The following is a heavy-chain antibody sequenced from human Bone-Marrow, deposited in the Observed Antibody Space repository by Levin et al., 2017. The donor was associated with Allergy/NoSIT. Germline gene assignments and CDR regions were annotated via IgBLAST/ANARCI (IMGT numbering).Heavy chain of an antibody. Sequence: LSQTLSLTCAVSGGSISSYYWSWIRQPPGKGLEWIGYIYYSGSTNYNPSLKSRVTISVDTSKNQFSLKLSSVTAADTAVYYCARAPSSSSSELGVWYWFDPWGQGTLVTVSS. V-gene: IGHV4-59*01. CDR2: IYYSGST. CDR1: GGSISSYY. D-gene: IGHD6-6*01. J-gene: IGHJ5*02. CDR3: ARAPSSSSSELGVWYWFDP.